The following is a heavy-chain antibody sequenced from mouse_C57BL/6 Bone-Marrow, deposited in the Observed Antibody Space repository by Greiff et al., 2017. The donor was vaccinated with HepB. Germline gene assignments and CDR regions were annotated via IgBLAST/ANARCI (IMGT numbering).Heavy chain of an antibody. V-gene: IGHV1-52*01. CDR3: ARSSSGPDFDY. Sequence: QVQLQQPGAELVRPGSSVKLSCKASGYTFTSYWMHWVKQRPIQGLEWIGNIDPSDSETHYNQKFKDKATLTVDKSSSTAYMQLSSLTSEDSAVYDGARSSSGPDFDYWGQGTTLTVSS. CDR2: IDPSDSET. J-gene: IGHJ2*01. D-gene: IGHD3-2*02. CDR1: GYTFTSYW.